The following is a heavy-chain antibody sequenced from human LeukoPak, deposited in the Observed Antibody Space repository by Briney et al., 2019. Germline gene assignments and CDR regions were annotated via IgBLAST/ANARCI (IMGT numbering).Heavy chain of an antibody. J-gene: IGHJ4*02. CDR2: ISWNSGNI. D-gene: IGHD5-18*01. V-gene: IGHV3-9*01. Sequence: PGGFLRLSCAASGFTFADYAMHWVRQTPGKGLEWVAGISWNSGNIDYADSVKGRFTISRDNAKYSLYLQMNSLRAEDTALYYCAKGRGYNYGYIFGYFDYWGQGTPVTVSS. CDR1: GFTFADYA. CDR3: AKGRGYNYGYIFGYFDY.